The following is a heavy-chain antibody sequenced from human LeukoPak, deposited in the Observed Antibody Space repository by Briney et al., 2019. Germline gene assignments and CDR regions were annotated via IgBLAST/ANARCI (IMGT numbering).Heavy chain of an antibody. CDR2: INPNTGGT. V-gene: IGHV1-2*02. CDR3: AREVPTTGYNV. Sequence: ASVTVSRKASGYTFTGYYLHWVRQAPGQGLEWMGWINPNTGGTNYAQRFQGRVTMTRDTSISTAYMELSRLRSDDTAVFYCAREVPTTGYNVWGQGTLVTVSS. D-gene: IGHD3-9*01. CDR1: GYTFTGYY. J-gene: IGHJ4*02.